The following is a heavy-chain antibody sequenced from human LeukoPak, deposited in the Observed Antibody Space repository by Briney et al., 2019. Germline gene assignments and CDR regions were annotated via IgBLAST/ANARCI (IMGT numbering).Heavy chain of an antibody. V-gene: IGHV1-46*01. CDR3: ARGGDGYNYFYH. Sequence: ASVKVSCKASGYTFTTYYMHWVRQAPGQGLEWMGIINPSGGGTNYAQKFQGRVTMTRDTSTSTVYMELSSLRSEDTAVYYCARGGDGYNYFYHWGQGALVVVSA. CDR2: INPSGGGT. CDR1: GYTFTTYY. J-gene: IGHJ4*02. D-gene: IGHD5-24*01.